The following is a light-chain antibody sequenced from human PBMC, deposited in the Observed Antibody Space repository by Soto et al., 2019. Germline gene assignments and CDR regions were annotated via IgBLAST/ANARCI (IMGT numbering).Light chain of an antibody. CDR2: KAS. V-gene: IGKV1-5*03. CDR1: QSISNW. J-gene: IGKJ1*01. Sequence: DIQMTQSPSTLSASGGDRVTITCRASQSISNWLAWYQQKTGKAPKILIHKASSLESGIPSRFNGSGSGTEFTITIISMQPDDFATYYCQQYSTSFTTFGQGTRVEIK. CDR3: QQYSTSFTT.